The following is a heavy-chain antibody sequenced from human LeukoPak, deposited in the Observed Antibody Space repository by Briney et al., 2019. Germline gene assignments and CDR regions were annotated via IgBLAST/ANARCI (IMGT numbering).Heavy chain of an antibody. Sequence: PSETLSLTCGVFGVSINDYYWSWIRQSPGKGLEWIGEISHTEGTRYNPSLESRVTMSVGTSENQLSLKLIFVTAADTAVYYCARIRCGHSGSVCYNQWGLGTLVTVSS. D-gene: IGHD3-9*01. CDR2: ISHTEGT. CDR1: GVSINDYY. V-gene: IGHV4-34*01. CDR3: ARIRCGHSGSVCYNQ. J-gene: IGHJ4*02.